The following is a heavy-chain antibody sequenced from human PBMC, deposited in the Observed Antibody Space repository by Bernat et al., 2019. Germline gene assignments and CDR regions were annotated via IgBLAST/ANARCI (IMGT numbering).Heavy chain of an antibody. D-gene: IGHD3-9*01. CDR2: IYSSGNT. V-gene: IGHV4-4*07. J-gene: IGHJ4*02. CDR3: AREGSHFDLDY. CDR1: GGSISSYY. Sequence: QVQLQESGPGLVKPSETLSLTCTVSGGSISSYYWSWILRPAGKGLEWIGRIYSSGNTNYNPSLKSRITMSLDTSENQFSLRPGSVTAADTAVYYCAREGSHFDLDYWGQGTLVTVSS.